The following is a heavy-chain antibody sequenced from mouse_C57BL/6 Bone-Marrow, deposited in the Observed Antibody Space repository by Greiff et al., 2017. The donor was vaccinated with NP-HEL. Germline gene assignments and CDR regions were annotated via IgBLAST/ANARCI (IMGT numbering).Heavy chain of an antibody. D-gene: IGHD2-4*01. J-gene: IGHJ3*01. V-gene: IGHV1-64*01. Sequence: QVQLKQPGAELVKPGASVKLSCKASGYTFTSYWMHWVKQRPGQGLEWIGMIHPNSGSTNYNEKFKSKATLTVDKSSSTAYMQLSSLTSEDSAVYYCAPLYYDYAWFAYWGQGTLVTVSA. CDR2: IHPNSGST. CDR1: GYTFTSYW. CDR3: APLYYDYAWFAY.